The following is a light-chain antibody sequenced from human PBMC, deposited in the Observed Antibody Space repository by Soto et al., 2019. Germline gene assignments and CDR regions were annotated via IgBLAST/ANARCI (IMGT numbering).Light chain of an antibody. V-gene: IGLV1-51*01. CDR3: GTWDSSLSTGV. CDR2: DNN. Sequence: QSVLTQPPSVSAAPRQKVTISCSGSTSNIGTNSVSWYQQLPGTAPKLLIYDNNKRPSGISYRFSASKSGTSATLAITGLQTGDEADYYCGTWDSSLSTGVFGGGTKGTVL. J-gene: IGLJ2*01. CDR1: TSNIGTNS.